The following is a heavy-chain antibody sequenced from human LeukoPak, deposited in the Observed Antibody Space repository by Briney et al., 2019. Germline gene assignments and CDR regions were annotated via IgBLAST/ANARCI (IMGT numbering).Heavy chain of an antibody. D-gene: IGHD3-16*01. CDR2: IYFSGTT. J-gene: IGHJ3*01. Sequence: KPSETLSLTCAVYGGSFSGYYWSWIRQPPGKGPEWIGNIYFSGTTYYNPSLKSRVIISVDTSKSQFSLKPNSVTAADTAVYYCARHAWGLNAFDVWGRGTMVIVSS. CDR3: ARHAWGLNAFDV. V-gene: IGHV4-34*01. CDR1: GGSFSGYY.